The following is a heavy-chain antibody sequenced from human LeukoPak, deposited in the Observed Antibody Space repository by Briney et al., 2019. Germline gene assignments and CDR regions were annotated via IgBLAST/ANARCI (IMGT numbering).Heavy chain of an antibody. CDR2: IDTKTGNP. CDR3: AIHPSDSSGYFSY. J-gene: IGHJ4*02. V-gene: IGHV7-4-1*02. D-gene: IGHD3-22*01. Sequence: ASVKVSCKASGYTFISCAINWVRQAPGQGLEYMGWIDTKTGNPTYAQGFTGRFVFSLDTSVSTVYLQISSLKAEDTAVYYCAIHPSDSSGYFSYWGQGALVTVSS. CDR1: GYTFISCA.